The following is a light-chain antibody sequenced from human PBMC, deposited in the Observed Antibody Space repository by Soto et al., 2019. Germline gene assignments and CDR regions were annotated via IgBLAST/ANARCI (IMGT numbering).Light chain of an antibody. CDR2: AS. V-gene: IGKV3-20*01. CDR3: QHYGTSAL. CDR1: QSVSDMY. J-gene: IGKJ3*01. Sequence: EIVLTQSTGTLSLSQGERATLSCRASQSVSDMYLAWYQHKPGQAPRLLIYASNRATGIPDRFSGSGSGTDFTLTINRLEPEDFAVYYCQHYGTSALFGPGTKVEIK.